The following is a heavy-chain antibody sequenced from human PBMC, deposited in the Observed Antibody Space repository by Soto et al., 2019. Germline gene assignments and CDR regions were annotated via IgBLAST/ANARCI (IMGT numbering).Heavy chain of an antibody. V-gene: IGHV3-48*01. CDR1: GFTFSSYS. CDR2: ISSSSSTI. CDR3: ARGIGSQLWTTTSAMDV. D-gene: IGHD5-18*01. Sequence: PGGSLRLSCAASGFTFSSYSMNWVRQAPGKGLEWVSYISSSSSTIYYADSVKGRFTISRDNAKNSLYLQMNSLRAEDTAVYYCARGIGSQLWTTTSAMDVWGQGTTVTVSS. J-gene: IGHJ6*02.